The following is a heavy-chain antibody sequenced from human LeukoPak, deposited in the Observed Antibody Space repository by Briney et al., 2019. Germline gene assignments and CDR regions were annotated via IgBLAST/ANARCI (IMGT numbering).Heavy chain of an antibody. CDR3: AKDDYYDSSGYYYAPSFDY. CDR1: GFTFSSYG. J-gene: IGHJ4*02. Sequence: PGGSLRLSCAASGFTFSSYGMSWVRQAPGKGLEWVSAISGSGGSTYYADSVKGRFTISRDNSKNTLYLQMNSLRAEDTAVYYCAKDDYYDSSGYYYAPSFDYWGQGTLVTVSS. CDR2: ISGSGGST. V-gene: IGHV3-23*01. D-gene: IGHD3-22*01.